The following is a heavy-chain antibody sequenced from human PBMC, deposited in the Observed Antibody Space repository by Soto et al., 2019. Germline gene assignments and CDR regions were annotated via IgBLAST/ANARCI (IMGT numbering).Heavy chain of an antibody. CDR1: GGSISSSSYY. CDR3: ARRSTPYNWFDP. CDR2: IYYSGST. V-gene: IGHV4-39*01. J-gene: IGHJ5*02. D-gene: IGHD2-2*01. Sequence: SETLSLTCTVSGGSISSSSYYWGWIRQPPGKGLEWIGSIYYSGSTYYNPSLKSRVTISVDTSKNQFSLKLSSVTAADTAVYYCARRSTPYNWFDPWGQGTLVTVSS.